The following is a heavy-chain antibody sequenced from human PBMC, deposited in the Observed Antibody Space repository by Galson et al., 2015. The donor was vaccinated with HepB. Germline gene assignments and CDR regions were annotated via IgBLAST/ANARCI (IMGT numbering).Heavy chain of an antibody. D-gene: IGHD3-22*01. J-gene: IGHJ6*02. V-gene: IGHV1-69*13. CDR2: IIPIFGTA. CDR3: ASTARIVRSWLYGMDV. Sequence: SVKVSCKASGGTFSSYAISWVRQAPGQGLEWMGGIIPIFGTANYAQKFQGRVTITADESTSTAYMELSSLRSEDTAVYYCASTARIVRSWLYGMDVWGQGTTVTVSS. CDR1: GGTFSSYA.